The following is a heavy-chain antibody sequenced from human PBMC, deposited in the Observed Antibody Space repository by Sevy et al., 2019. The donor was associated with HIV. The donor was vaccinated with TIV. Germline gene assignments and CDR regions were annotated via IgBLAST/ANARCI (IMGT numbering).Heavy chain of an antibody. Sequence: SETLSLTCTVSGSSMTGYYWSWIRQPPGEGLEYIGYFYDTGNVNYNPSIKSRVTMSLDTANKQFSLRLSSVSAADTAVYYCARKDCSGAHCYVSYSDTPLDAYDIWGPGTMVTVSS. V-gene: IGHV4-59*13. CDR2: FYDTGNV. J-gene: IGHJ3*02. CDR1: GSSMTGYY. D-gene: IGHD2-15*01. CDR3: ARKDCSGAHCYVSYSDTPLDAYDI.